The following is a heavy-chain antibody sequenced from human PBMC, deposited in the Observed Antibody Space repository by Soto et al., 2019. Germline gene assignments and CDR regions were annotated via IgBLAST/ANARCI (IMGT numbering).Heavy chain of an antibody. Sequence: ETLSLTCAVSVGFINTSYWSWIRQPPGKGLEWIGYVDYSGNSDSSPSLKSRVTISIDTSKKQVSLKLNSVTAADTAVYYCARNWFSVAGRFHFDYWGQGIPVTVSS. J-gene: IGHJ4*02. D-gene: IGHD6-19*01. CDR3: ARNWFSVAGRFHFDY. CDR1: VGFINTSY. V-gene: IGHV4-59*01. CDR2: VDYSGNS.